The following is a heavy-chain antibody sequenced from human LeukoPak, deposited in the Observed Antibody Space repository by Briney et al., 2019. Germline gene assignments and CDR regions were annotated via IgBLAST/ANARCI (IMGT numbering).Heavy chain of an antibody. Sequence: GGSLRLSCAASGFTFSSYSMNWVRQAPGKGLEWVSSISSSSSYIYYADSVKGRFTISRDNAKNSLYLQMNSLRAEDTAVYYCAREARGYSGYDETDFDYWGQGTLVTVSS. D-gene: IGHD5-12*01. V-gene: IGHV3-21*01. CDR2: ISSSSSYI. CDR3: AREARGYSGYDETDFDY. CDR1: GFTFSSYS. J-gene: IGHJ4*02.